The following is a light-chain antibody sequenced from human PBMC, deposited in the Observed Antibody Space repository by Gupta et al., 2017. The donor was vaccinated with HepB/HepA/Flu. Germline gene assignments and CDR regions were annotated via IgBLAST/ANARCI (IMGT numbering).Light chain of an antibody. CDR2: KAS. CDR1: QSINSW. CDR3: QQYDNYPLT. V-gene: IGKV1-5*03. J-gene: IGKJ4*01. Sequence: DTQMTQSPSTLSASMGDRVTITCRASQSINSWLAWYQQKPGKAPKFLINKASTLESGVPSRFSGSRSGTEFTLTISSLQPEDFATYYCQQYDNYPLTFGGGTKVEIK.